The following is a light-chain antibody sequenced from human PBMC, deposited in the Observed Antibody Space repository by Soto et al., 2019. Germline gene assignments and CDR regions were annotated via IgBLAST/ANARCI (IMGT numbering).Light chain of an antibody. V-gene: IGKV3-20*01. CDR2: GAS. CDR3: QQYGSSPNF. CDR1: QSVSSSY. Sequence: EIVLTQSPGTLSLSPGERATLSCRASQSVSSSYLAWYQQKPGQAPRLLIYGASSRATGIPDRFSGSGSGTDFTLTISRLEPEDFAVYYCQQYGSSPNFFGGGTKVEIK. J-gene: IGKJ4*01.